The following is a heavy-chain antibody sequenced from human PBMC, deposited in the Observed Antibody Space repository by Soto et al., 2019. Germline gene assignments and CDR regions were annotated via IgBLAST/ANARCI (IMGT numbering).Heavy chain of an antibody. V-gene: IGHV6-1*01. CDR3: ARVPYYDSRGYYYQSQVSAFDC. CDR2: TYYRSKWYN. Sequence: HSQTLSLTCVISGDSVSSNSAAWNWIRQSPSRGLEWLGRTYYRSKWYNDYAVSVKSRITINPDTSKNQFSLQLNSVTPEDTAVYYCARVPYYDSRGYYYQSQVSAFDCWGKGTMVTV. CDR1: GDSVSSNSAA. J-gene: IGHJ3*01. D-gene: IGHD3-22*01.